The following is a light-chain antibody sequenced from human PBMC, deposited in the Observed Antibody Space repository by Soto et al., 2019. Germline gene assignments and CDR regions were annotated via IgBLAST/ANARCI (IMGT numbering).Light chain of an antibody. CDR2: DAS. CDR3: QQYNSYSPGRT. Sequence: DLQMTQSPSTLSASVGDRVSITCRASQRISTWLAWYQQKPGKAPKLLIYDASTLESGVPSRFRGSGSGTEFTLTISSLQPEDFATYYCQQYNSYSPGRTFGQGTKVEIK. V-gene: IGKV1-5*01. J-gene: IGKJ1*01. CDR1: QRISTW.